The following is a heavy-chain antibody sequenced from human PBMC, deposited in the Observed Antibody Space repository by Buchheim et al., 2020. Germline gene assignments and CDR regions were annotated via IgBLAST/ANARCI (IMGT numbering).Heavy chain of an antibody. D-gene: IGHD3-3*01. CDR1: GFTFSDYY. CDR3: ARDLSKGDFWSGYAVYGMDV. J-gene: IGHJ6*02. CDR2: ISSSSSYT. Sequence: QVQLVESGGGLVKPGGSLRLSCAASGFTFSDYYMSWIRQAPGKGLEWVSYISSSSSYTNYADSVKGRFTISRANAKNSLYLQMNSLRAEDTAVYYCARDLSKGDFWSGYAVYGMDVWGQGTT. V-gene: IGHV3-11*06.